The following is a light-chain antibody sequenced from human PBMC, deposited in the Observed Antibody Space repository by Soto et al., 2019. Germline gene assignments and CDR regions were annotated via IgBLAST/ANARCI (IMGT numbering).Light chain of an antibody. CDR3: TSYSRYRVLV. CDR1: SSDIGGYKY. V-gene: IGLV2-14*01. CDR2: EVS. J-gene: IGLJ3*02. Sequence: QSVLTQPASVSGSLGQSITISCTGTSSDIGGYKYVSWYQQHPGKAPELIIFEVSNRPSGVSDRFSGSNSGNTASLTISGLQAEDEADYYCTSYSRYRVLVFGGGTKVTVL.